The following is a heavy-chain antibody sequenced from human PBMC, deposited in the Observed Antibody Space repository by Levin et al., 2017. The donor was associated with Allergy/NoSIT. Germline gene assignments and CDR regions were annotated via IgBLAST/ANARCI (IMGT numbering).Heavy chain of an antibody. CDR2: IYYSGST. CDR3: ARQMAGYDTFDR. J-gene: IGHJ3*02. D-gene: IGHD5-24*01. Sequence: SQTLSLTCTLSGGSISSYYWSWIRQPPGKGLEWIGYIYYSGSTNYNPSLKSRVTISVDTSKNQFSLKLSSVTAADTAVYYCARQMAGYDTFDRWGHGTMVTVSS. V-gene: IGHV4-59*08. CDR1: GGSISSYY.